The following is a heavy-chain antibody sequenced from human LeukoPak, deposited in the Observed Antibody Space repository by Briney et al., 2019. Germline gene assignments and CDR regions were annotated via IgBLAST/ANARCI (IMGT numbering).Heavy chain of an antibody. J-gene: IGHJ5*02. V-gene: IGHV4-34*01. Sequence: SETLSLTCTVSGGSISSYYWSWIRQPPGKGLEWIGEINHSGSTNYNPSLKSRVTISVDTSKNQFSLKLSSVTAADTAVYYCARGPYYYGSGSYRWFDPWGQGTLVTVSS. CDR2: INHSGST. D-gene: IGHD3-10*01. CDR1: GGSISSYY. CDR3: ARGPYYYGSGSYRWFDP.